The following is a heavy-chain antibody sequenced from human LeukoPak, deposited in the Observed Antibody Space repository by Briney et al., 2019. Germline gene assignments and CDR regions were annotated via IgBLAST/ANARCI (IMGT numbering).Heavy chain of an antibody. V-gene: IGHV3-30*04. CDR3: ARPLSRVDIVVVVAAWEGFDY. CDR1: GFTFSSYA. J-gene: IGHJ4*02. CDR2: ISYDGSNK. Sequence: GRSLRLSCAASGFTFSSYAMHWVRQAPGKGLEWVAVISYDGSNKYYADSVKGRFTISRDNSKNTLYLQMNSLRAEDTAVYYCARPLSRVDIVVVVAAWEGFDYWGQGTLVTVSS. D-gene: IGHD2-15*01.